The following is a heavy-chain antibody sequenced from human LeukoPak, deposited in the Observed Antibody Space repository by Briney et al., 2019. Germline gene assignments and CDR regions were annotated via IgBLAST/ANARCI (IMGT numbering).Heavy chain of an antibody. V-gene: IGHV1-24*01. D-gene: IGHD3-22*01. CDR2: FDPEDGET. J-gene: IGHJ4*02. CDR3: ATEDRSFRGYDSSGYYSYFDY. CDR1: GYTLTELS. Sequence: GASVKVSCKVSGYTLTELSMHWVRQAPGKGLEWMGGFDPEDGETIYAQKFQGRVTMTEDTSTDTAYMELSSLRSEDTAVYYCATEDRSFRGYDSSGYYSYFDYWGQGTLVTVSS.